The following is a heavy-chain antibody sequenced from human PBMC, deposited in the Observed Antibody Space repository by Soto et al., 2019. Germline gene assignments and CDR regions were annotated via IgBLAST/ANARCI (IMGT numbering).Heavy chain of an antibody. CDR3: VSLQTSGGPGVH. CDR1: GYSFSGYY. Sequence: QVQLVQSGAETKNPGASVKVSCKASGYSFSGYYIQWVRQAPGQGPEWLGWIYHNTETTESSKKFQGRVTMTSDMSTRTVYMELRDLRSDDTAVYYCVSLQTSGGPGVHWGQGTLVTVSS. CDR2: IYHNTETT. V-gene: IGHV1-2*02. D-gene: IGHD6-25*01. J-gene: IGHJ4*02.